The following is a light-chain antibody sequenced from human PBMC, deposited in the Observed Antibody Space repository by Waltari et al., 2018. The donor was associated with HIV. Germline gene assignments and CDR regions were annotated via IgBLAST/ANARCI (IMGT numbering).Light chain of an antibody. CDR1: QSVSNAY. J-gene: IGKJ2*01. CDR3: QQYGRSPPYT. CDR2: GAS. Sequence: IVLTQSPGTLSLSPGERATLPCRASQSVSNAYLAWYQQKPGQAPRLLIYGASSSATGIPDRFSGSGSGTDFTLTISRLEPEDFAVYYCQQYGRSPPYTFGQGTKLEI. V-gene: IGKV3-20*01.